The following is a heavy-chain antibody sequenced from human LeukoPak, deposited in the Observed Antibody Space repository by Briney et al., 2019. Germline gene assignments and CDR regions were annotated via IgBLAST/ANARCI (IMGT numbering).Heavy chain of an antibody. CDR3: AKGHYYDSSGSVDY. CDR2: ISGSGGST. D-gene: IGHD3-22*01. J-gene: IGHJ4*02. Sequence: PGGSLRLSCAASGFTFSSYAMSWVRQAPGKGLEWVSAISGSGGSTYYADSVKGRFTISRDNSKNTLYLQMNSLRAEDTAVYYCAKGHYYDSSGSVDYWGQGTLVTVSS. V-gene: IGHV3-23*01. CDR1: GFTFSSYA.